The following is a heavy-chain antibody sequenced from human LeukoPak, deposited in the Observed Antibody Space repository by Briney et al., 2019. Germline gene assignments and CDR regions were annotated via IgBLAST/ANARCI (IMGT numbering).Heavy chain of an antibody. CDR2: IYYSGST. V-gene: IGHV4-59*01. CDR3: AGGGYSYRFDY. D-gene: IGHD5-18*01. J-gene: IGHJ4*02. Sequence: SETLSLTCPVSGGSISSFYWSWIRQPPEKGLEWIGYIYYSGSTNYNPSLKSRVTISVDTSKNQFSLELSSVTATDTAVYYCAGGGYSYRFDYWGQGTLVTVSS. CDR1: GGSISSFY.